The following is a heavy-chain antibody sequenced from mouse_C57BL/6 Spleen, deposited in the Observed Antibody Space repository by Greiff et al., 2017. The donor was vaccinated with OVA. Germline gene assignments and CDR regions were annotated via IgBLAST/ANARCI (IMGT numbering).Heavy chain of an antibody. Sequence: VQLKESGAELARPGASVKLSCTASGFTIKDDYMHWVKQRPEQGLEWIGWIDPENGDTEYASKFQGKATITADTSSNTAYLQLSSLTAEDTAVYYCTTGGSPWFAYWGQGTLVTVSA. CDR2: IDPENGDT. CDR1: GFTIKDDY. CDR3: TTGGSPWFAY. V-gene: IGHV14-4*01. D-gene: IGHD1-1*01. J-gene: IGHJ3*01.